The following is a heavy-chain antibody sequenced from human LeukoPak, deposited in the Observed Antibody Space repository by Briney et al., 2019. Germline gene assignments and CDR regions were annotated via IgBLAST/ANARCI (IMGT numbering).Heavy chain of an antibody. CDR2: ISGSGGST. CDR3: AKNRPHAGTYGDYDTEYFQH. Sequence: PGGSLRLSCAASGFTFSSYAMSWVRQAPGKGLEWVSAISGSGGSTYYADSVKGRFTISRDNSKNTLYLQMNSLRAEDTAVYYCAKNRPHAGTYGDYDTEYFQHWGQGTLVTVSS. CDR1: GFTFSSYA. D-gene: IGHD4-17*01. J-gene: IGHJ1*01. V-gene: IGHV3-23*01.